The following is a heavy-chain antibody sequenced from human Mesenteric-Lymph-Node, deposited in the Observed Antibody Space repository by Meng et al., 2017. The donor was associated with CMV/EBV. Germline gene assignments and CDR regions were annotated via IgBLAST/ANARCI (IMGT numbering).Heavy chain of an antibody. CDR3: ARTIYGGVIDY. CDR1: GFSFTDSY. V-gene: IGHV3-11*04. Sequence: GGSLRLSCAASGFSFTDSYMNWIRQAPGKGLEWISNISPGANIKHYADSVKGRFTISRDFAQNSLFLEMNSLRVEDTAIYYCARTIYGGVIDYWGQGALVTVSS. CDR2: ISPGANIK. D-gene: IGHD3-16*01. J-gene: IGHJ4*02.